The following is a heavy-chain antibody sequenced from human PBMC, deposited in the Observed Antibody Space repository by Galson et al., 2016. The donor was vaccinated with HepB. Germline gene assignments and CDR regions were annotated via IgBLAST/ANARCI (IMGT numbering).Heavy chain of an antibody. V-gene: IGHV3-30*01. CDR2: ISYDGTNK. Sequence: LRLSCAASGFTFSTYAMHWVRQAPGKGLEWVAVISYDGTNKYYADPVRGRFTMPRDNSKKKLYMEMKSLRAEDTAVYYCARGVDTAMGYYFDLWGQGTLVTVSS. CDR1: GFTFSTYA. CDR3: ARGVDTAMGYYFDL. J-gene: IGHJ4*02. D-gene: IGHD5-18*01.